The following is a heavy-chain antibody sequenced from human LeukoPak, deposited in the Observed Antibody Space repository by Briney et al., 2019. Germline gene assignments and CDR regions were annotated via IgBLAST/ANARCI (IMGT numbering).Heavy chain of an antibody. Sequence: GGSLRLSCAASGFTFDDYAMHWVRQAPGKGLEWVSLISWDGGNTYYADSVKGRFTISRDNSKNSLYLQMNSLRAEDTALYYCAKGTEETDYFDYWGQGTLVTVSS. CDR2: ISWDGGNT. CDR1: GFTFDDYA. CDR3: AKGTEETDYFDY. J-gene: IGHJ4*02. D-gene: IGHD2-21*02. V-gene: IGHV3-43D*03.